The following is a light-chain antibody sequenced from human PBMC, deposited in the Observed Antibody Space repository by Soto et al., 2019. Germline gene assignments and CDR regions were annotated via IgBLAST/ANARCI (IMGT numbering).Light chain of an antibody. J-gene: IGLJ1*01. Sequence: QSVLTQPASVSGSPGQSITISCTGTSSDVGAYNYISWYQQYPGTAPKIMIYEVSSRPSGVSHRFSGSKSGNTASLTISGLQPEDEADYYCSSFTSRSTFNDVFGPGTKVTVL. CDR3: SSFTSRSTFNDV. CDR2: EVS. CDR1: SSDVGAYNY. V-gene: IGLV2-14*01.